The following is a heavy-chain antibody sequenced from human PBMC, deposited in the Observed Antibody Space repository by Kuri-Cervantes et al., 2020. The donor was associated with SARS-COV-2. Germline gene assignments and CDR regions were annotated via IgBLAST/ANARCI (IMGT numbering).Heavy chain of an antibody. Sequence: GSLRLSCPVSGYSISSGYYWGSIRQPPGKGLEWIGRIYTSGSTNYNPSLKSRVTMSVDTSKNQFSLKLSSVTAADTAVYYCARVNWGFDYWGQGTLVTVSS. CDR2: IYTSGST. CDR1: GYSISSGYY. D-gene: IGHD7-27*01. CDR3: ARVNWGFDY. J-gene: IGHJ4*02. V-gene: IGHV4-38-2*02.